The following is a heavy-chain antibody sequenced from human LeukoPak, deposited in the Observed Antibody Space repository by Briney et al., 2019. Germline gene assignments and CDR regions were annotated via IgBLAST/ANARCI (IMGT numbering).Heavy chain of an antibody. V-gene: IGHV3-23*01. D-gene: IGHD6-25*01. CDR2: LSGGGDST. J-gene: IGHJ4*02. Sequence: PGGSLRLSCEASGFTFSSNAMSWVRQPPGKGLEWVSALSGGGDSTYYADSVKGRFTISGDNSKNTLYLQMNSLRAEDTAVYYCTKRPFSGYFDYWGQGTLVTVSS. CDR3: TKRPFSGYFDY. CDR1: GFTFSSNA.